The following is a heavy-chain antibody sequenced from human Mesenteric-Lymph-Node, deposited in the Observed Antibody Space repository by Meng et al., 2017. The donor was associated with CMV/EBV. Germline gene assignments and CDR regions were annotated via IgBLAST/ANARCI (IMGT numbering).Heavy chain of an antibody. CDR2: ISAYNGNT. J-gene: IGHJ4*02. V-gene: IGHV1-18*01. Sequence: CKTSGFTFTDYYMHWVRQAPGQGLEWMGWISAYNGNTNYAQKLQGRVTMTTDTSTSTAYMELRSLRSDDTAVYYCARDESDNPYYFDYWGQGTLVTVSS. D-gene: IGHD1-14*01. CDR1: GFTFTDYY. CDR3: ARDESDNPYYFDY.